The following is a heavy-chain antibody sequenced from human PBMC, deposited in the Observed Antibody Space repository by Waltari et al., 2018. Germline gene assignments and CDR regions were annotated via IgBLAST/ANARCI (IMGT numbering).Heavy chain of an antibody. CDR3: ARLDFWTGSYY. J-gene: IGHJ4*02. D-gene: IGHD3-3*01. CDR1: GFTVRNNY. Sequence: EVQLVESGGGLIQPGGSLRLSCAVPGFTVRNNYMSWVRQAPGKGLEWVSVIYSGGSTYYADSVKGRFTISRDSSENTVYLQMSSLRAEDTALYYCARLDFWTGSYYWGQGTLVTVSS. V-gene: IGHV3-53*01. CDR2: IYSGGST.